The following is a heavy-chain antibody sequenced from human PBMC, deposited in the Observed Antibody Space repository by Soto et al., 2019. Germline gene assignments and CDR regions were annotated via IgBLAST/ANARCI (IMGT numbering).Heavy chain of an antibody. V-gene: IGHV3-30*18. Sequence: HPGGSLRLSCAASGFTFSSYGMHWVRQAPGKGLEWVAVISYDGSNKYYADSVKGRFTISRDNSKNTLYLQMNSLRAEDTAVYYCAKDLIAAVKFYFDYWGQGTLVTVSS. J-gene: IGHJ4*02. CDR1: GFTFSSYG. CDR3: AKDLIAAVKFYFDY. CDR2: ISYDGSNK. D-gene: IGHD6-13*01.